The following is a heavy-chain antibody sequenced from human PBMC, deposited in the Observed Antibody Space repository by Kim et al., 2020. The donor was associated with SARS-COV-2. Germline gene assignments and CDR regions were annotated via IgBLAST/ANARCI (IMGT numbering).Heavy chain of an antibody. J-gene: IGHJ4*02. CDR1: GFTFSSYA. CDR2: ISGSGGST. Sequence: GGSLRLSCAASGFTFSSYAMSWVRQAPGKGLEWVSAISGSGGSTYYADSVKGRFTISRDNSKNTLYLQMNSLRAEDTAVYYCAKDRVVATIFVQYYFDYWGQGTLVTVSS. V-gene: IGHV3-23*01. D-gene: IGHD5-12*01. CDR3: AKDRVVATIFVQYYFDY.